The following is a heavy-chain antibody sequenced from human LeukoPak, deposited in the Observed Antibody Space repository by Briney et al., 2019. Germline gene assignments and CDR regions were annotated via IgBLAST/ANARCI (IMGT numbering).Heavy chain of an antibody. CDR3: ARSGKVGYYMDV. V-gene: IGHV3-64*01. J-gene: IGHJ6*03. CDR2: ISSNGGST. CDR1: GFTFSSYA. Sequence: PGGSLRLSCAASGFTFSSYAMHWVRQAPGKGLEYVSAISSNGGSTYYANSVKGRLTISRDNSKNTLYLQMGSLRAEDMAVYYCARSGKVGYYMDVWGKGTTVTVSS. D-gene: IGHD3-10*01.